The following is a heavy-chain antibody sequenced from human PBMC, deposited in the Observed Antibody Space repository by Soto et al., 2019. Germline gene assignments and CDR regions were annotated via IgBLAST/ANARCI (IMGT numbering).Heavy chain of an antibody. CDR3: ARDAASSLYH. CDR2: CTPSSSSI. Sequence: PGGSLRLSCAASGFTFKLYTMHWVRQAPGKGLEWVSFCTPSSSSISYADSVEGRFTISRDNARNSLYLQIHNLSAEDTAVYYCARDAASSLYHWGQGTLVTVSS. CDR1: GFTFKLYT. V-gene: IGHV3-21*01. J-gene: IGHJ1*01. D-gene: IGHD2-8*01.